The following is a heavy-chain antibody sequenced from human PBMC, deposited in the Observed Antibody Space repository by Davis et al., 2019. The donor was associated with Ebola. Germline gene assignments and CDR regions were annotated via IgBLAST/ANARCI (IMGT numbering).Heavy chain of an antibody. CDR1: GGSISSGGYY. V-gene: IGHV4-31*03. CDR3: ARGGYYYDSSGYPFDY. J-gene: IGHJ4*02. D-gene: IGHD3-22*01. Sequence: MPSETLSLTCTVSGGSISSGGYYWSWIRQHPGKGLEWIGYSYYSGSTYYNPSLKSRVTISVDTSTNQFSLKLSSVTAADTAVYYCARGGYYYDSSGYPFDYWGQGTLVTVSS. CDR2: SYYSGST.